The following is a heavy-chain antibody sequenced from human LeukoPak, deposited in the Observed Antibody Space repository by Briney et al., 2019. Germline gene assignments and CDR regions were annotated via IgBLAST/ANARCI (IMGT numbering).Heavy chain of an antibody. CDR2: IRYHGNYI. D-gene: IGHD4-17*01. CDR3: AKDHYGDYGGPDC. V-gene: IGHV3-30*02. J-gene: IGHJ4*02. Sequence: GGSLRLSCVTSGFIFSNYGMHWVRQAPGKGLEWVAFIRYHGNYIYYADSVRGRFTISRDNSKNTMYLQMDSLRAEDTAIYYCAKDHYGDYGGPDCWGQGALVTVSS. CDR1: GFIFSNYG.